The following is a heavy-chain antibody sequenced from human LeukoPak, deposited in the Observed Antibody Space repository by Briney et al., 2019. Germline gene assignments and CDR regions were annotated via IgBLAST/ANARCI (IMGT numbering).Heavy chain of an antibody. Sequence: GRSLRLSCSASGFTFDYYAMHWVRHAPGKGLEWVSGISLNSGSIGYAYSVKGRFTISRDNAKNSLYLQMNSLRAEDTALYYCAKDRGYSSGWPDYWGQGTLVTVSS. CDR3: AKDRGYSSGWPDY. V-gene: IGHV3-9*01. D-gene: IGHD6-19*01. CDR2: ISLNSGSI. CDR1: GFTFDYYA. J-gene: IGHJ4*02.